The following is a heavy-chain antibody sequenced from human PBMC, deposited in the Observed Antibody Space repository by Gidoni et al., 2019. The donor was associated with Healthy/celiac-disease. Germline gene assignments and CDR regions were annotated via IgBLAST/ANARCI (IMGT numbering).Heavy chain of an antibody. Sequence: QLQLQESGPGLVKPSATLSLTCTVSGGSISSSSYYWGWIRQPPGKGLEWIGSIYDSGSPYYNPSLKRRVTISVDTSKNQFSLKLSSVTAADTAVYYCARREGYCSGGSCYSQSYYVDVWGKGTTVTVSS. V-gene: IGHV4-39*01. J-gene: IGHJ6*03. CDR1: GGSISSSSYY. CDR3: ARREGYCSGGSCYSQSYYVDV. D-gene: IGHD2-15*01. CDR2: IYDSGSP.